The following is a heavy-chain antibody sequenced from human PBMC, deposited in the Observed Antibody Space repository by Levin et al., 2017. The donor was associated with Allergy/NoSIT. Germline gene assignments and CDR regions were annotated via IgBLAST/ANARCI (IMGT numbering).Heavy chain of an antibody. CDR2: ISGSGGST. D-gene: IGHD3-22*01. CDR3: AKDASYDSSGYSWFGY. CDR1: GFTFSSYA. V-gene: IGHV3-23*01. Sequence: SCAASGFTFSSYAMSWVRQAPGKGLEWVSAISGSGGSTYYADSVKGRFTISRDNSKNTLYLQMNSLRAEDTAVYYCAKDASYDSSGYSWFGYWGQGTLVTVSS. J-gene: IGHJ4*02.